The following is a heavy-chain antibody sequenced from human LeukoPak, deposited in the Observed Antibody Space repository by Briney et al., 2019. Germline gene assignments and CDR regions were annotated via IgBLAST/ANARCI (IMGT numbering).Heavy chain of an antibody. CDR1: GYTLTELS. CDR2: FDPEDGET. V-gene: IGHV1-24*01. CDR3: ARDQCSSTSCYSGYYYMDV. J-gene: IGHJ6*03. D-gene: IGHD2-2*02. Sequence: AASVKVSCKVSGYTLTELSMHWVRQAPGKGLEWMGGFDPEDGETIYAQKFQGRVTMTEDTSTDTAYMELSSLRSDDTAVYYCARDQCSSTSCYSGYYYMDVWGKGTTVTVSS.